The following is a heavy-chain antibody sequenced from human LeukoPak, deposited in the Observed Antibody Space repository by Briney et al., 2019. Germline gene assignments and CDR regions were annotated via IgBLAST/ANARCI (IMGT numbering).Heavy chain of an antibody. D-gene: IGHD3-9*01. CDR1: GGSFSSYA. CDR3: ARERDYDILSGYSRWFDP. V-gene: IGHV1-69*04. J-gene: IGHJ5*02. Sequence: SVKVSCKASGGSFSSYAISWVRQAPGQGLEWMGRISTILGIANYAQKFQGRVTITADKSTSTAYMELSSLRSEDTAVYYCARERDYDILSGYSRWFDPWGQGTLVTVSS. CDR2: ISTILGIA.